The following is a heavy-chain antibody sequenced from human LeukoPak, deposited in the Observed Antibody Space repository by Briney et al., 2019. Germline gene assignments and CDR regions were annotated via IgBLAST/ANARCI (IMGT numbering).Heavy chain of an antibody. CDR1: GGSISSYY. V-gene: IGHV4-4*07. J-gene: IGHJ6*03. CDR3: ARVNYYGSGSYYYYYYMDV. D-gene: IGHD3-10*01. CDR2: IYTSGST. Sequence: SETLSLTCTVSGGSISSYYWSWIRQPAGKGLEWIGRIYTSGSTNYNPSLTSRVTMSVDTSKNQFSLKLSSVTAADTAVYYCARVNYYGSGSYYYYYYMDVWGKGTTVTISS.